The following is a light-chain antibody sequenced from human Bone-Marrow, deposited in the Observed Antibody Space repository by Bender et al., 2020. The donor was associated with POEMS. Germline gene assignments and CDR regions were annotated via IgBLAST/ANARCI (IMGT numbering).Light chain of an antibody. CDR1: SSNIGTNP. Sequence: QSVLTQPPSASGTPGQRVTISCSGSSSNIGTNPVNWYQQLPGTAPKLLIYINNQRPSGVPDRFSGSKSGTSASLAISGLQSEDEADYYSAEWEDSLHGWVLGGGRKLTV. CDR3: AEWEDSLHGWV. CDR2: INN. V-gene: IGLV1-44*01. J-gene: IGLJ3*02.